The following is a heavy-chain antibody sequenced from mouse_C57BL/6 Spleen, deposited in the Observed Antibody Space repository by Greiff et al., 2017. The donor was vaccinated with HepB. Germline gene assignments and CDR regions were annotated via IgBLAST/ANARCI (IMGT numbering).Heavy chain of an antibody. V-gene: IGHV10-1*01. D-gene: IGHD1-1*01. Sequence: DVKLQESGGGLVQPKGSLKLSCAASGFSFNTYAMNWVRQAPGKGLEWVARIRSKSNNYATYYADSVKDRFTISRDDSESMLYLQMNNWKTDDTAMYYCVRQNYGSSYFDYWGQGTTLTVSS. CDR2: IRSKSNNYAT. CDR3: VRQNYGSSYFDY. J-gene: IGHJ2*01. CDR1: GFSFNTYA.